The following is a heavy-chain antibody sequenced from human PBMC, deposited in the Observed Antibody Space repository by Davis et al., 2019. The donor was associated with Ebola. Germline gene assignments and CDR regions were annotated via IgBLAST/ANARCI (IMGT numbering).Heavy chain of an antibody. CDR3: ARYCHYTDCSYFDC. J-gene: IGHJ4*02. Sequence: PGGSLRLSCGASGFTFSNYDMSWVRHVPGKGLEWVSTFSASEGHTHYSDSVRGRFTISRDNSKNTLYLQMNSLRAEDTATYYCARYCHYTDCSYFDCWGQGTMVAVSS. CDR1: GFTFSNYD. V-gene: IGHV3-23*01. CDR2: FSASEGHT. D-gene: IGHD2-15*01.